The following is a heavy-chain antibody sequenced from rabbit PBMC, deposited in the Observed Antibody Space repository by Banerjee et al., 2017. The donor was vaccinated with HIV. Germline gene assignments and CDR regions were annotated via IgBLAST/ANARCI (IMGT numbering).Heavy chain of an antibody. Sequence: QSLEESGGDLVKPGASLTLTCKASGFSFSVGYNMCWVRQAPGKGLEWVGCIDVGSSGGTSYASWAKGRFTISKTSSTTVTLLMTSLTVADTATYFCARSSVTRTLDYMWGQGTLVTVS. D-gene: IGHD1-1*01. CDR1: GFSFSVGYN. J-gene: IGHJ6*01. V-gene: IGHV1S40*01. CDR3: ARSSVTRTLDYM. CDR2: IDVGSSGGT.